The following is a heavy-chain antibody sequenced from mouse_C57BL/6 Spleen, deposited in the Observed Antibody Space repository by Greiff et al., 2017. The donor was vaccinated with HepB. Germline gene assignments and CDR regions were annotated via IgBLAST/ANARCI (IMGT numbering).Heavy chain of an antibody. Sequence: VQLQQSGAELVKPGASVKLSCKASGYTFTSYWMHWVKQRPGRGLEWIGRIDPNSGGTKYNEKFKSKATLTVDKPSSTAYMQLSSLTSEDSAVYYCARRGTTVVEDWYFDVWGTGTTVTVSS. CDR2: IDPNSGGT. J-gene: IGHJ1*03. CDR1: GYTFTSYW. D-gene: IGHD1-1*01. CDR3: ARRGTTVVEDWYFDV. V-gene: IGHV1-72*01.